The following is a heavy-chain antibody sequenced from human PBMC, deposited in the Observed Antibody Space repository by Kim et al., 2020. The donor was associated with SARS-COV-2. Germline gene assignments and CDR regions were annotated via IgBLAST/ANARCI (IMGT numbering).Heavy chain of an antibody. Sequence: GGSLRLSCAASGLTVSSNFMSWVRQAPGKGLDWVSTTYADGTTDYAASVRGRFSISRDNSKNTLYLQMNSLRADDTAVYFCASFRPGIAIRGWRQGPLV. CDR1: GLTVSSNF. CDR2: TYADGTT. D-gene: IGHD2-21*01. J-gene: IGHJ4*02. CDR3: ASFRPGIAIRG. V-gene: IGHV3-53*01.